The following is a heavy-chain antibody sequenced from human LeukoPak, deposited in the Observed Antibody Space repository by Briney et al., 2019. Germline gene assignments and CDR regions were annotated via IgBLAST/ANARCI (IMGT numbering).Heavy chain of an antibody. J-gene: IGHJ4*02. D-gene: IGHD5-18*01. CDR1: GFTFSSYG. CDR2: ISYDGSNK. CDR3: ANGGGYSYGSEFDY. Sequence: GGSLRLSCAASGFTFSSYGMHWVRQAPGKGLEWVAVISYDGSNKYYADSVEGRFTISRDNSKNTLYLQMNSLRAEDTAVYYCANGGGYSYGSEFDYWGQGTLVTVSS. V-gene: IGHV3-30*18.